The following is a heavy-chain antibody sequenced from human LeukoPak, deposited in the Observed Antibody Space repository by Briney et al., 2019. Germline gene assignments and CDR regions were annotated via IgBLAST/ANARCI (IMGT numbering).Heavy chain of an antibody. V-gene: IGHV3-74*01. J-gene: IGHJ4*02. Sequence: PGGSLRLSCADSGFTFGRYWMHWVRQAPGKGLVWVSHITTDGSGTSYADSVKGRFTISRDNAKNTLYLQMNSLRAEDTAVYCARGAIAGANFDYWGQGTLVTVSS. CDR1: GFTFGRYW. CDR3: ARGAIAGANFDY. D-gene: IGHD1-26*01. CDR2: ITTDGSGT.